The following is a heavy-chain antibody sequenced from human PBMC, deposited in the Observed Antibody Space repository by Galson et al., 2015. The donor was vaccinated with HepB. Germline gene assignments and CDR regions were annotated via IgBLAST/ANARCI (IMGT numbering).Heavy chain of an antibody. D-gene: IGHD4/OR15-4a*01. Sequence: SVQVSCKASGYTFTVNGISWVRQAPGQGLERMGWISANSGDTKYAQNLRGRVTLTRNTSTSTAYLALRSLRSDDTATYYFARDRDYRFDYWGQGTLVTVSS. V-gene: IGHV1-18*04. J-gene: IGHJ4*02. CDR3: ARDRDYRFDY. CDR2: ISANSGDT. CDR1: GYTFTVNG.